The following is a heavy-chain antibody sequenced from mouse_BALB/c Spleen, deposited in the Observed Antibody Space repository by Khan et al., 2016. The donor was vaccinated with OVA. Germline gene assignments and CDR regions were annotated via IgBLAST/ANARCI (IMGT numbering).Heavy chain of an antibody. Sequence: EVQLQQSGAELVKPGASVKLSCSASGFNIKDTYIHWMKQRPEQGLEWIGRIDPPNDDSKYGPKFQAKATLTADTSSNTAYLQLSSLTSEDTAVYYCDTLYGNPFAFWGQGTLVSVSA. V-gene: IGHV14-3*02. CDR3: DTLYGNPFAF. CDR1: GFNIKDTY. J-gene: IGHJ3*01. D-gene: IGHD2-1*01. CDR2: IDPPNDDS.